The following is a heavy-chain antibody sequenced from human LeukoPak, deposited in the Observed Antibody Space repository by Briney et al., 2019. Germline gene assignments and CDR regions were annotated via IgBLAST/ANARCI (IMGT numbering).Heavy chain of an antibody. CDR3: AKDTSTGRYAFDY. Sequence: GGSLRLSCAASGFTFSTYAMSWVRQAPGKGLEWVSAISSSGGTTYYADSVKGRFTISRDSSKNTLYPHMNSLRAEDTAVYYCAKDTSTGRYAFDYWGQETLVTVSS. V-gene: IGHV3-23*01. CDR1: GFTFSTYA. D-gene: IGHD2-2*01. CDR2: ISSSGGTT. J-gene: IGHJ4*02.